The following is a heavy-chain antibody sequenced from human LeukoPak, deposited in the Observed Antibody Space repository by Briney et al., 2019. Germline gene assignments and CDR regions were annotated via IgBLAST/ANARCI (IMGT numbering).Heavy chain of an antibody. D-gene: IGHD5-18*01. J-gene: IGHJ4*02. V-gene: IGHV1-2*02. CDR1: GYTFTGYY. CDR2: INPNSGGT. CDR3: ARDLNPTTWIQLWLYYFDY. Sequence: ASVKVSCKASGYTFTGYYMHWVRQAPGQGLEWMGWINPNSGGTNYAQKFQGRVTMTRDTSISTAYMELSRLRSDDTAVYYCARDLNPTTWIQLWLYYFDYWGQGTLVTVSS.